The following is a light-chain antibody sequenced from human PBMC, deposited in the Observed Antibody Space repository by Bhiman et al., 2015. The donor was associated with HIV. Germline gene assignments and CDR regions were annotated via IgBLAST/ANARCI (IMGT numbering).Light chain of an antibody. CDR2: DVS. J-gene: IGLJ3*02. Sequence: QSALTQIASVSGSPGQAITISCTGSNSDIGGYYYVSWYQQYPGKAPKLIIYDVSSRPSGVSDRFSGSKSGNTASLTISGLRAEDEADYYCSSYTNNNTPLVFGGGTKLTVL. CDR3: SSYTNNNTPLV. V-gene: IGLV2-14*01. CDR1: NSDIGGYYY.